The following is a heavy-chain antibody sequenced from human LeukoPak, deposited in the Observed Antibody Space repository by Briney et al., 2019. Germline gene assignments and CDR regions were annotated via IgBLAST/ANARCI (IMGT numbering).Heavy chain of an antibody. CDR2: IFYSGTT. V-gene: IGHV4-39*01. J-gene: IGHJ5*02. CDR3: ARQPSLSYCSGGTCWFDT. D-gene: IGHD2-15*01. CDR1: GGSISTSSYY. Sequence: SETLSLTCTVSGGSISTSSYYWGWVRRPPGKGLEWIGSIFYSGTTYYNPSLKSRVTISVDTSRNQFSLRLGSVTAADTAVYYCARQPSLSYCSGGTCWFDTWGQGILVTVSS.